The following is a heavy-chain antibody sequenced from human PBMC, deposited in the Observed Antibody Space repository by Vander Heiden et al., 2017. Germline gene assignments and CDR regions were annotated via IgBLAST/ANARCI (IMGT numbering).Heavy chain of an antibody. CDR2: IYYSGST. D-gene: IGHD1-1*01. CDR3: ARSNVPEYYYYYGMDV. V-gene: IGHV4-31*03. J-gene: IGHJ6*02. CDR1: GGSISSGGYY. Sequence: QVQLQESGPGLVKPSQTLSLTCTVSGGSISSGGYYWSWIRQHPGKGLEWIGYIYYSGSTYYNPSLKSRVTISVDTSKNQFSLKLSSVTAADTAVYYCARSNVPEYYYYYGMDVWGQGTTVTVSS.